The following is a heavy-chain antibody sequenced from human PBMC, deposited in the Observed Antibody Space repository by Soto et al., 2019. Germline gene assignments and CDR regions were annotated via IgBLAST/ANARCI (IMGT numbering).Heavy chain of an antibody. V-gene: IGHV1-18*01. CDR2: ISAYNGNT. J-gene: IGHJ6*02. CDR1: GYTFTSYG. Sequence: SSVKVSCKASGYTFTSYGISWVRQAPGQGLEWMGWISAYNGNTNYAQKLQGRVTMTTDTSTSTAYMELRSLRSDDTAVYYCAREPLIALYYEFWSGPNYNYGMAVWGQGTTVTVSS. D-gene: IGHD3-3*01. CDR3: AREPLIALYYEFWSGPNYNYGMAV.